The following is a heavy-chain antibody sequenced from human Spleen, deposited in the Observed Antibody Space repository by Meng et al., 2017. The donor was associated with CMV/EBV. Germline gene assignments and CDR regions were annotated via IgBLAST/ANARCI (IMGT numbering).Heavy chain of an antibody. CDR2: INHSGST. Sequence: YGGSCSGYYWSWIRQPPGKGLEWIGEINHSGSTNYNPSLKSRVTISVDTSKNQFSLKLSSVTAADTAVYYCARVSSSTSPPYGMDVWGQGTTVTVSS. J-gene: IGHJ6*02. D-gene: IGHD2-2*01. CDR1: GGSCSGYY. V-gene: IGHV4-34*01. CDR3: ARVSSSTSPPYGMDV.